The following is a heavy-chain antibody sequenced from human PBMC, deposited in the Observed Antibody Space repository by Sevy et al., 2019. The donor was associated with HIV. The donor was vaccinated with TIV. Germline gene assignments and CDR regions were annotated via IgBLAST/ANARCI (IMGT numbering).Heavy chain of an antibody. J-gene: IGHJ4*02. V-gene: IGHV3-30-3*01. Sequence: GGSLRLSCAASRFTFSTYAMHWVRQAPGKGLEWVSVISYDGNIKYYADSVKGRFTISRDDSKNTLYLQMNSLRAEDTAVYYCARDGGAYTYGTGKYWGQRTLVTGSS. CDR3: ARDGGAYTYGTGKY. CDR1: RFTFSTYA. D-gene: IGHD5-18*01. CDR2: ISYDGNIK.